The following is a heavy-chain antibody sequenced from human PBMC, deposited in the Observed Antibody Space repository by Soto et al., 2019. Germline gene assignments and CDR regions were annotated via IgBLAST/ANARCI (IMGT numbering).Heavy chain of an antibody. J-gene: IGHJ3*02. CDR1: GFALTTRGMC. V-gene: IGHV2-70*17. Sequence: SGPTLVNPTQTLTLTCTFSGFALTTRGMCVSWIRQPPGKALEWLARIDWDDDKFYSTSLKTRLTISKDTSKNQVVLTLTNMEPVDTATYYCARIHPAYNDHPTVFDIWGQGTKVTVSS. D-gene: IGHD1-1*01. CDR3: ARIHPAYNDHPTVFDI. CDR2: IDWDDDK.